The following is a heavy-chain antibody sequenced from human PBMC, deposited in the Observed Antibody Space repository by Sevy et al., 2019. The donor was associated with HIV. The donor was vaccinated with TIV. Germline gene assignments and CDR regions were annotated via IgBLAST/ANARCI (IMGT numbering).Heavy chain of an antibody. CDR3: ASVRPCGGDCYFFDS. CDR1: GGSLSGYG. D-gene: IGHD2-21*01. V-gene: IGHV1-69*10. J-gene: IGHJ4*02. CDR2: IIPRVGLT. Sequence: SVKVSCKASGGSLSGYGMNWVRQAPGQGLEWTGGIIPRVGLTNYAQKFHDRVTITADESTSTVYIEVRRLTSEDTGVYYCASVRPCGGDCYFFDSWGQGTLVTVSS.